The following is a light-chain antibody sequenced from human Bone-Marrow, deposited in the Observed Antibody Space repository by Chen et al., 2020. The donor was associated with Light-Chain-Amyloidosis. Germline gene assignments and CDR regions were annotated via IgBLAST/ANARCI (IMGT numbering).Light chain of an antibody. V-gene: IGKV4-1*01. CDR1: QSILYSPRKKDY. CDR3: QQYYRAQT. Sequence: DIVMTQSPDSLAVSLGERATINCTSSQSILYSPRKKDYLAWYQHKPGQPPKLLIYWASIRESGVPDRLSGSGSGTDFTLTISSLQAEDVAVYFCQQYYRAQTFGQGTKVEIK. J-gene: IGKJ1*01. CDR2: WAS.